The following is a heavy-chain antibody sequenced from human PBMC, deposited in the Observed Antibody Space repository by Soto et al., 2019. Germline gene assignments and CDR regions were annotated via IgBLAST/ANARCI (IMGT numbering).Heavy chain of an antibody. Sequence: PGGSLRLSCAASGFTFSSYWMSWVRQAPGKGLEWVANIKQDGSEKYYVDSVKGRFTISRDNAKNSLYLQMNSLRAEDTAVYYCARDPGDGFMGLYSFDYWGQGTLVTLSS. J-gene: IGHJ4*02. CDR2: IKQDGSEK. CDR3: ARDPGDGFMGLYSFDY. CDR1: GFTFSSYW. D-gene: IGHD1-1*01. V-gene: IGHV3-7*05.